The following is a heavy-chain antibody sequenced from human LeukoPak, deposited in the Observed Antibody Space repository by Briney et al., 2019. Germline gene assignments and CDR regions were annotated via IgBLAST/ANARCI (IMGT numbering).Heavy chain of an antibody. Sequence: GGSLRLSCATSRFTFTSYALGWVRQAPGKGLEWVSLISGSGGSRYYGDSVKGRFTISRDNSKNLVYLEMNSLRAGDTAVYYCAKGVEDSGYNSHFDYWGQGTLVIVSS. J-gene: IGHJ4*02. D-gene: IGHD5-24*01. CDR2: ISGSGGSR. CDR1: RFTFTSYA. CDR3: AKGVEDSGYNSHFDY. V-gene: IGHV3-23*01.